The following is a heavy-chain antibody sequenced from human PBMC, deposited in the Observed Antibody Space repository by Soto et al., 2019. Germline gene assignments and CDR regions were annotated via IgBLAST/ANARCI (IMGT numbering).Heavy chain of an antibody. CDR2: INHSGGT. D-gene: IGHD6-25*01. CDR3: ARGIAAAELYYYYYYMDV. CDR1: GGSFSGYY. J-gene: IGHJ6*03. Sequence: QVQLQQWGAGLLKPSETLSLTCAVYGGSFSGYYWSWIRQPPGKGLEWIGEINHSGGTNYNPSLKCRVTISVDSSKNQFSLKLTSMTAADTAVYYCARGIAAAELYYYYYYMDVWGKGTTVTVSS. V-gene: IGHV4-34*01.